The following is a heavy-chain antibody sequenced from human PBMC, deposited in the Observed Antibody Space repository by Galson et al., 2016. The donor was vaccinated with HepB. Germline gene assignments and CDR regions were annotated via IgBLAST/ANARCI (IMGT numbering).Heavy chain of an antibody. Sequence: SLRLSCAVSGFSVSYQYMSWVRQAPGKGLEWVSVIYSDDRRFYVDSVKGRFSISRDNSQNILYLHMSSLRLDDTAVYYYLSLYRSGYWGQGTPVTVSP. CDR1: GFSVSYQY. D-gene: IGHD6-19*01. J-gene: IGHJ4*02. CDR2: IYSDDRR. CDR3: LSLYRSGY. V-gene: IGHV3-53*01.